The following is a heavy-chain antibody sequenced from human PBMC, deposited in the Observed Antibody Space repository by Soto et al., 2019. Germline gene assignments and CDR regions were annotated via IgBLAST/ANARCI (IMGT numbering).Heavy chain of an antibody. D-gene: IGHD6-6*01. J-gene: IGHJ4*02. CDR3: ARRGWGSSSFFDY. CDR1: GASITSLYYY. V-gene: IGHV4-39*01. CDR2: SYHSGST. Sequence: NPSETLSLTCTVSGASITSLYYYWDWIRQPPGKGLEWIGSSYHSGSTYYAPSLMSRVAMSVDTSKNQFSLKLNSVTAADTAVYYCARRGWGSSSFFDYWGQGTLVTVSS.